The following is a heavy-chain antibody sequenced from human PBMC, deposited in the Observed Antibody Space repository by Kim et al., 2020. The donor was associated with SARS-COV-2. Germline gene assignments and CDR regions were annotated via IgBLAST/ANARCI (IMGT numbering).Heavy chain of an antibody. CDR2: IYDSGKT. CDR1: GASISSYH. J-gene: IGHJ3*02. V-gene: IGHV4-59*08. CDR3: VRSEQYLVLAFDI. Sequence: SETLSLTCTVSGASISSYHWSWIRQTPGKGLEWIGYIYDSGKTKYNPSLKSRVTISIDTSKNQFSLKLTSVTAPDAAVYYCVRSEQYLVLAFDIWGQGT. D-gene: IGHD6-13*01.